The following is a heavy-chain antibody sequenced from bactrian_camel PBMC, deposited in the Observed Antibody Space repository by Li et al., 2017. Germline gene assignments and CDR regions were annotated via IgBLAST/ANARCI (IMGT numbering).Heavy chain of an antibody. CDR1: GFLFSDYP. Sequence: VQLVESGGGLVQPGGSLRLSCIASGFLFSDYPMSWVRQAPGKDLEWIAQIAYDGWVSRYNDPAKGRFTIPRDNAKNTLYLQLNSLKTEDTAMYYCATHGTTNGVSWYGAEYTDWGQGTQVTVS. D-gene: IGHD6*01. CDR3: ATHGTTNGVSWYGAEYTD. V-gene: IGHV3S42*01. J-gene: IGHJ4*01. CDR2: IAYDGWVS.